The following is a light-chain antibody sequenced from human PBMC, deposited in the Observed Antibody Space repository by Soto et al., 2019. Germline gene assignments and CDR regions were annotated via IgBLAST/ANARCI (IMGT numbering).Light chain of an antibody. CDR3: ATWDSSLSAGV. CDR1: SSNIGNNY. Sequence: QSVLTQPPSVSAAPGQKVTISCSGSSSNIGNNYVSWYQQLPGTAPKLLIYDNDKRPSGIPDRFSGSKSGTSATLGVTGLQTGXXADYYCATWDSSLSAGVFGGGTKLTVL. J-gene: IGLJ2*01. V-gene: IGLV1-51*01. CDR2: DND.